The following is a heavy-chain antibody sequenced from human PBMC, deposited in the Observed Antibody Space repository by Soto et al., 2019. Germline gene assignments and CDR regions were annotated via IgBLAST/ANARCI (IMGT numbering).Heavy chain of an antibody. J-gene: IGHJ3*02. V-gene: IGHV3-74*01. D-gene: IGHD2-15*01. Sequence: GGSLRLSCAASGFTFSSYWMHWVRQAPGKGLVWVSRIKSDGSSTSYADSVKGRFTISRDNAKNTLYLQMNSLRAEDTAVYYCARGACSGGSCPGGAFDIWGQGTMVTVSS. CDR2: IKSDGSST. CDR1: GFTFSSYW. CDR3: ARGACSGGSCPGGAFDI.